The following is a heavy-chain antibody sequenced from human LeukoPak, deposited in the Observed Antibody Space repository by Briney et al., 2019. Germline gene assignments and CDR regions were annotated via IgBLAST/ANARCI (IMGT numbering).Heavy chain of an antibody. CDR2: ICSGGST. V-gene: IGHV3-66*01. J-gene: IGHJ4*02. CDR3: ARGGYSYGYGFDY. Sequence: GGSLRLSCAASGFTVSSNYMSWVRQAPGKGLEWVSVICSGGSTYYADSVKGRFTISRDNSKNTLYLQMNSLRAEDTAVYYCARGGYSYGYGFDYWGQGTLVTVSS. CDR1: GFTVSSNY. D-gene: IGHD5-18*01.